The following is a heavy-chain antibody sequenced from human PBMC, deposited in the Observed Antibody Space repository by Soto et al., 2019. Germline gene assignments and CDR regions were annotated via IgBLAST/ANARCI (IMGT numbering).Heavy chain of an antibody. CDR3: ARAYYYDSSGYPILPD. J-gene: IGHJ4*02. CDR2: IYYSGST. D-gene: IGHD3-22*01. Sequence: QVQLQESGPGLVKPSQTLSLTCTVSGGSISSGGYYWSWIRQHPGKGLEWIGYIYYSGSTYYNPSLKNRVTISVDTSKNQFSLMLSSVTAADTAVYYCARAYYYDSSGYPILPDWGQGTLVTVSS. CDR1: GGSISSGGYY. V-gene: IGHV4-31*03.